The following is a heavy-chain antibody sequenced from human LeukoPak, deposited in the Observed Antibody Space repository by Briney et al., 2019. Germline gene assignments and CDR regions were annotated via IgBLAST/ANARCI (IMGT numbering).Heavy chain of an antibody. CDR1: GYTFTNYY. D-gene: IGHD6-13*01. Sequence: ASVKVSCKASGYTFTNYYLHWVRQAPGQGLEWLGIINPSNGDTNYAQKFQGRVTMTTDTSTSTAYMELRSLRSDDTAVYYCARGQQLNYWGQGTLVTVSS. CDR3: ARGQQLNY. J-gene: IGHJ4*02. CDR2: INPSNGDT. V-gene: IGHV1-46*01.